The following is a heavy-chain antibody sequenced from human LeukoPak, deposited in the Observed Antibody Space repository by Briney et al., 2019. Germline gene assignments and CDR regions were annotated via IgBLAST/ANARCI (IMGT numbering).Heavy chain of an antibody. V-gene: IGHV4-34*01. CDR1: GGSFSGYY. J-gene: IGHJ6*02. CDR2: INHSGST. D-gene: IGHD3-10*01. Sequence: SETLSLTCAVYGGSFSGYYWSWIRQPPGKGLEWIGEINHSGSTNYNPSLESRVTISVDTPKNQFSLKLSSVTAADTAVYYCARGRSYYYGSGSYYTVYGMDVWGQGTTVTVSS. CDR3: ARGRSYYYGSGSYYTVYGMDV.